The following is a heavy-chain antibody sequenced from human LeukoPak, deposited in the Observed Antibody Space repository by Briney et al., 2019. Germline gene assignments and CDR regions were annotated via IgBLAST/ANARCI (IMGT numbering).Heavy chain of an antibody. D-gene: IGHD5-18*01. CDR2: ISRDGYST. V-gene: IGHV3-43*02. Sequence: QPGGSLRLSCAASRFTFDDYAMHWVRQAPGKGLEWVSLISRDGYSTYYADSVKGRFTISRDNSKNSPYLQMNSLRTEDTALYHCAKGSVDTAMATDYWGQGTLVTVSS. CDR1: RFTFDDYA. J-gene: IGHJ4*02. CDR3: AKGSVDTAMATDY.